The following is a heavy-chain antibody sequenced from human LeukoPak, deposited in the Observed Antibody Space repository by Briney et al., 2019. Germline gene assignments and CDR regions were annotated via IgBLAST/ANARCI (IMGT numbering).Heavy chain of an antibody. V-gene: IGHV3-30*18. CDR2: ISYDGSNK. CDR1: GFSFNMYG. D-gene: IGHD1-1*01. J-gene: IGHJ6*02. Sequence: GGSLRLSCATSGFSFNMYGMHWVRQAPGKGLEWVAVISYDGSNKYYADSVKGRFTISRDNSKNTLYLQMNSLRAEDTAVYYCAKPPGTTDQNYYYGMDVWGQGTTVTVSS. CDR3: AKPPGTTDQNYYYGMDV.